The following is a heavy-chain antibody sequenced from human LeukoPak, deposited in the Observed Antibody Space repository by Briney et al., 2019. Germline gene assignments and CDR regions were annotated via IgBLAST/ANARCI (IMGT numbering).Heavy chain of an antibody. CDR2: IFYIGGT. V-gene: IGHV4-4*02. CDR3: AREVAAGSHRGFDY. Sequence: PSGTLSLTCAVSGGSISTNNWWHWVRQSPGKGLEWMGEIFYIGGTNYNPSLKSRVTMSVDTSKNQFSLNVKSVTSADTAMYYCAREVAAGSHRGFDYWGHGILVTVSS. CDR1: GGSISTNNW. J-gene: IGHJ4*01. D-gene: IGHD6-19*01.